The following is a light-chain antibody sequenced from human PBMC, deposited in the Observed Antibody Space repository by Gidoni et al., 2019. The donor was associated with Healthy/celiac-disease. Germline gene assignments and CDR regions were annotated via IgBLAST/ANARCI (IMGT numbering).Light chain of an antibody. Sequence: DIVMTQSPLSLPVTPGEPASISCMSSQSLLHSNGYNYLDWYLQKPGQSPQLLIYLGSNRASGVPDRFSGSGSGTDFTLKSSRVEAEDVGVYYCMQALQTPPTFXGXTKVEIK. CDR2: LGS. V-gene: IGKV2-28*01. CDR1: QSLLHSNGYNY. J-gene: IGKJ4*01. CDR3: MQALQTPPT.